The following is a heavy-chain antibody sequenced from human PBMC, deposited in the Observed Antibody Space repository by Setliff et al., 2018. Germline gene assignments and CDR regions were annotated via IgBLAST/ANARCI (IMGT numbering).Heavy chain of an antibody. CDR1: GGSISSSSYY. Sequence: PSETLSLTCTVSGGSISSSSYYWGWIRQPPGKGLEWIGSIYYSGSTYYNPSLKSRVTISVDSSKSQFSLKLSSVTAADTAVYYCARAKGYCSSTSCRIYYFDYWGQGTLVTVSS. J-gene: IGHJ4*02. D-gene: IGHD2-2*01. CDR2: IYYSGST. CDR3: ARAKGYCSSTSCRIYYFDY. V-gene: IGHV4-39*07.